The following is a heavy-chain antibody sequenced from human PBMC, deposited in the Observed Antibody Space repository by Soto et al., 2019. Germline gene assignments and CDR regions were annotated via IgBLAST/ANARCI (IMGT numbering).Heavy chain of an antibody. D-gene: IGHD3-16*02. Sequence: GASVKVSCKASGYTFTSYGISWVRQAPGQGLEWMGWISAYNGNTNYAQKLQGRVTMTTDTSTSTAYMELRSLRSDDTAVYYCARMSYLLSGSYAFDIWGQGTMVTVSS. CDR3: ARMSYLLSGSYAFDI. CDR2: ISAYNGNT. V-gene: IGHV1-18*01. CDR1: GYTFTSYG. J-gene: IGHJ3*02.